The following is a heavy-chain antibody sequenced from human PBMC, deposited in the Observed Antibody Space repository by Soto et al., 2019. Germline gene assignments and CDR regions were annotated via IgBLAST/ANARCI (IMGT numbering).Heavy chain of an antibody. CDR1: GGSFSGYY. J-gene: IGHJ5*02. V-gene: IGHV4-34*01. Sequence: PSETLSLTCAVYGGSFSGYYWSWIRQPPGKGLEWIGEINHSGSTNYNPSLKSRVTISVDTSKNQFSLKLSSVTAADTAVHYCARGGHSSWYWRNNWFDPWGQGTLVTVSS. CDR2: INHSGST. D-gene: IGHD6-13*01. CDR3: ARGGHSSWYWRNNWFDP.